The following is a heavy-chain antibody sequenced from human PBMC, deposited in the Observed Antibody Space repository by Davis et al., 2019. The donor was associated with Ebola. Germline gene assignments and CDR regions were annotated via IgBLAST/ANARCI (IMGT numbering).Heavy chain of an antibody. CDR3: ARGRDNWNYADMDV. CDR1: GYTFTTYD. V-gene: IGHV1-8*03. D-gene: IGHD1-7*01. CDR2: MNPDSGNT. Sequence: ASVKVSCKASGYTFTTYDINWVRQATGQGLEWMGWMNPDSGNTGYAQKFQGRVTITRNTSIGTAYMELSSLRSEDTAVYYCARGRDNWNYADMDVWGKGTTVTVSS. J-gene: IGHJ6*03.